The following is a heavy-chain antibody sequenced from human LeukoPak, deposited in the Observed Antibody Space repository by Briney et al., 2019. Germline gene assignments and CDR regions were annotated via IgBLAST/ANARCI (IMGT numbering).Heavy chain of an antibody. V-gene: IGHV3-23*01. CDR2: ISGSGGST. CDR1: GFTFSSYA. Sequence: GGSLRLSCAASGFTFSSYAMSWVRQAPGKGLEWVSAISGSGGSTYYADSVKGRFTISRDNSKNTLYLQMNSLRAEDTAVYYCVKLPGYYDSSGYLDYWGQGTLVTVSS. J-gene: IGHJ4*02. CDR3: VKLPGYYDSSGYLDY. D-gene: IGHD3-22*01.